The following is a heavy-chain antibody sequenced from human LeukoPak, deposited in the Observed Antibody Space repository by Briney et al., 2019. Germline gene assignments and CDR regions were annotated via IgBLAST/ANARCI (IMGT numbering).Heavy chain of an antibody. CDR1: GFTFNSYA. D-gene: IGHD4-23*01. J-gene: IGHJ4*02. V-gene: IGHV3-23*01. CDR3: AKDGIRWSHFDS. CDR2: ICAGGGVT. Sequence: TGGSLRLSCAASGFTFNSYAMSWVGQAPGKGLEWVSAICAGGGVTYYADSVEGRFTNSIDDSKNTLYLQMNSLRAEDTAVYYFAKDGIRWSHFDSWGQGTLVTVSS.